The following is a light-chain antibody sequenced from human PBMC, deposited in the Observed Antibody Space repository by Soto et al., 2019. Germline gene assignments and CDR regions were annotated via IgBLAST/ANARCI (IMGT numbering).Light chain of an antibody. CDR1: QAIDSW. CDR3: HPSYSSWT. V-gene: IGKV1-12*01. CDR2: TGS. Sequence: DIQMTQSPSSVSASVGDRVTITCRASQAIDSWLAWYQQKPGEAPKLLIFTGSLLHSGVPPRFSVIGSGTDFTLTLSSLKPEDFGTVDCHPSYSSWTFCPGTKGDIK. J-gene: IGKJ1*01.